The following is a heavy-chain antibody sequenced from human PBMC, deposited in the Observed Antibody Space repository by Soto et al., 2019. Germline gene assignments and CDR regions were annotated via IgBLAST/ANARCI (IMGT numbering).Heavy chain of an antibody. V-gene: IGHV3-7*01. J-gene: IGHJ4*02. Sequence: PGGSLRLPCAASGFTFSTYWMSWVRQAPGKGLEWVASIKQDGSEGYSVDSVRGRFTISRDNAKNSLYLQMNSLRVDDTAVYYCARDSAYSSGCFDCWGQGTLVTVSS. D-gene: IGHD6-19*01. CDR3: ARDSAYSSGCFDC. CDR2: IKQDGSEG. CDR1: GFTFSTYW.